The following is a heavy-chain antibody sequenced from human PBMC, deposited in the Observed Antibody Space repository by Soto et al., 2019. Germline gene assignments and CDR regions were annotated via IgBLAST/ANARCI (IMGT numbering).Heavy chain of an antibody. CDR3: ARDRRSYYSDGSGLDF. CDR2: IYYSGST. V-gene: IGHV4-39*02. CDR1: GGSISSSSNY. D-gene: IGHD3-22*01. J-gene: IGHJ4*02. Sequence: PSETLSLTCTVSGGSISSSSNYWGWIRQPPGKGLEWIGSIYYSGSTYYNPSLKSRVTISVDTSKNQFSLKLTSATAADTAVYYCARDRRSYYSDGSGLDFWGQGTLVTVSS.